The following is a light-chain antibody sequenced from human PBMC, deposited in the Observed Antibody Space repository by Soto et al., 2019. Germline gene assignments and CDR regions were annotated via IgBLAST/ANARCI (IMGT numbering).Light chain of an antibody. V-gene: IGKV3-15*01. CDR1: QSISNN. J-gene: IGKJ1*01. CDR2: GAS. Sequence: ERVLTQSPATLSVSPGERVTLSCRASQSISNNLAWYQQKPGQAPRLLIYGASTRATGIPARFSGSGSGTEFSLTISCLQSEDFAVYYCQHSGTFGQGTKVEIK. CDR3: QHSGT.